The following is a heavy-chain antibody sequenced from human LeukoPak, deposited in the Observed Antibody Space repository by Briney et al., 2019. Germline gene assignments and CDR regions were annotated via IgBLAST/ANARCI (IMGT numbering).Heavy chain of an antibody. V-gene: IGHV3-48*01. CDR1: GFIFGDDN. CDR3: ARVGNTGDAVIIPAAMGFDN. D-gene: IGHD2-2*01. CDR2: MSSTSTTI. J-gene: IGHJ4*02. Sequence: PGGSLRLSCAASGFIFGDDNMNWVRQVPGKGLEWISYMSSTSTTIFYADSVKGRFTISRDNAKNSLYLQMNSLRAEDTAVYFCARVGNTGDAVIIPAAMGFDNWGQGTVVTVSS.